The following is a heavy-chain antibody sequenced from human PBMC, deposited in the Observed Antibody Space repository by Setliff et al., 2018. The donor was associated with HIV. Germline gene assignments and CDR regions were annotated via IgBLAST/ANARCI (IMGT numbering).Heavy chain of an antibody. D-gene: IGHD3-22*01. Sequence: SETLSLTCSVSGVSISDYYWNWIRQPPGKGLEWIGYMDNRGNTNYSPSLKSRITISVDTSKNHFSLRLYSVTAADTAVYFCARWGDGFNSYDSWGQGTLVTVSS. CDR2: MDNRGNT. J-gene: IGHJ1*01. CDR3: ARWGDGFNSYDS. V-gene: IGHV4-59*01. CDR1: GVSISDYY.